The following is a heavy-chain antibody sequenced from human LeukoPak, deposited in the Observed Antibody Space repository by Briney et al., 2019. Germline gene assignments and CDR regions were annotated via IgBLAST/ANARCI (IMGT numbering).Heavy chain of an antibody. D-gene: IGHD5-18*01. Sequence: SETLSLTCAVYGGSFSGYYWSWIRQPPGKGLEWSGEINHSGSTNYNPSLKSRVTISVDTSKNQFSLKLSSVTAADTAVYYCARKLSGYSYGLYDYWGQGTLVTVSS. CDR1: GGSFSGYY. J-gene: IGHJ4*02. CDR3: ARKLSGYSYGLYDY. V-gene: IGHV4-34*01. CDR2: INHSGST.